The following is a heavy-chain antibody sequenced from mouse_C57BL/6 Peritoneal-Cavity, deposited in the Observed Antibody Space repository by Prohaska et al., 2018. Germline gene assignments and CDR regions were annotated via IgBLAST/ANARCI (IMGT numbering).Heavy chain of an antibody. J-gene: IGHJ1*03. V-gene: IGHV1-52*01. CDR3: ARGDYYGSSYNWYFDV. CDR2: IDPSDSET. D-gene: IGHD1-1*01. Sequence: GKQRPIQGLEWIGNIDPSDSETHYNQKFKDKATLTVDKSSSTAYMQLSSLTSEDSAVYYCARGDYYGSSYNWYFDVWGTGTTVTVSS.